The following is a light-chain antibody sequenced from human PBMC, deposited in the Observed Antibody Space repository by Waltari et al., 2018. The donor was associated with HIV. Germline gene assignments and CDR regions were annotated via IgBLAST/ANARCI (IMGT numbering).Light chain of an antibody. Sequence: SYVLTQPPSVSMAPGKTARITCGGYNIGSKSVHWYQQKPGQAPVLVIYDDSDRPSGSPERFSGANSGNTATLTISRGEAGDEADYYCQVWDSGIVVFGGGTKVTVL. J-gene: IGLJ2*01. CDR1: NIGSKS. CDR3: QVWDSGIVV. CDR2: DDS. V-gene: IGLV3-21*04.